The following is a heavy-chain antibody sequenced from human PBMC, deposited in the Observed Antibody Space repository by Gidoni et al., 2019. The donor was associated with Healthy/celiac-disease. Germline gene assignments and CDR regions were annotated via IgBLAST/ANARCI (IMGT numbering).Heavy chain of an antibody. V-gene: IGHV4-39*07. D-gene: IGHD2-21*01. CDR2: IYYSGST. Sequence: QLQLQESGPGLVKPSETLSLPCTVSGGSISSSSYYWGWIRQPPGKGLEWIGSIYYSGSTYYNPSLKSRVTISVDTSKNQFSLKLSSVTAADTAVYYCARDRVVGVDYWGQGTLVTVSS. CDR1: GGSISSSSYY. CDR3: ARDRVVGVDY. J-gene: IGHJ4*02.